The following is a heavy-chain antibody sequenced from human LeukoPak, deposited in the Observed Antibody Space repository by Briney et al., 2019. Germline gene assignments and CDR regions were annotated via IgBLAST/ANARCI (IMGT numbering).Heavy chain of an antibody. J-gene: IGHJ4*02. Sequence: PGGSLRLSCVASGFTFSSYGMHWVRQAPGKGLEWVAGISYDGSNKYYADSVKGRFTISRDNSKNTLYLQMNSLRAEDTAVYYCAKGVWTDYTITHFDYWGQGTLVTVSS. CDR1: GFTFSSYG. CDR2: ISYDGSNK. V-gene: IGHV3-30*18. CDR3: AKGVWTDYTITHFDY. D-gene: IGHD3/OR15-3a*01.